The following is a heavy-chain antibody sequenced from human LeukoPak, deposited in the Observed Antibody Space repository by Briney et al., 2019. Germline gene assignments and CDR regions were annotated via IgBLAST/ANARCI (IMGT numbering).Heavy chain of an antibody. J-gene: IGHJ4*02. V-gene: IGHV3-7*03. Sequence: GGSLRLSCAASGFTFSSYWMTWVRQAPGKGLEWVANIKEDGTETYYVDSVKGRFTISRDNAKNSLYLQMNSLRVEDTAVYYCAKEGRSLQTYWGQGTLVTVSS. CDR1: GFTFSSYW. CDR3: AKEGRSLQTY. D-gene: IGHD5-24*01. CDR2: IKEDGTET.